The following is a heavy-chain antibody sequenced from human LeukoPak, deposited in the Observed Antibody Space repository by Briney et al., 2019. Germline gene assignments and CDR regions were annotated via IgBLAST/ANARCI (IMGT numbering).Heavy chain of an antibody. V-gene: IGHV4-39*07. CDR2: IYYSGST. D-gene: IGHD2-2*01. J-gene: IGHJ6*03. CDR3: ASVVVPAYYMDV. Sequence: PSETLSLTCTVSGGSISSSSYYWGWIRQPPGKGLEWIGSIYYSGSTYYNPSLKSRVTISVDTSKNQFSLKLSSVTAADTALYYCASVVVPAYYMDVWGKGTTVTVSS. CDR1: GGSISSSSYY.